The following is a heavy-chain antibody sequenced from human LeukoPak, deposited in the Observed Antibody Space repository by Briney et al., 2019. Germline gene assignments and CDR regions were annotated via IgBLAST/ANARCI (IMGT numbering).Heavy chain of an antibody. CDR2: IWYDGSNK. CDR3: ARDAGYSSSWFDY. Sequence: GGSLRLSCAASGFTFSSYGMHWVRQAPGKGLEWVAVIWYDGSNKYYADSVKGRFTISRDNSKNTLYLQMNSLRAEDTAVYHCARDAGYSSSWFDYWGQGTLVTVSS. V-gene: IGHV3-33*01. D-gene: IGHD6-13*01. CDR1: GFTFSSYG. J-gene: IGHJ4*02.